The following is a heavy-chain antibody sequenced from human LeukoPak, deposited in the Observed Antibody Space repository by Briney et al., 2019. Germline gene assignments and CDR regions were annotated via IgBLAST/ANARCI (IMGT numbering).Heavy chain of an antibody. CDR2: IYYSGST. V-gene: IGHV4-39*01. D-gene: IGHD3-10*01. CDR3: ARHRYYYRSGSYYGAPYYMDV. Sequence: ASETLSLTCTVSGGSISSSSYYWGWIRQPPGKGLEWIGSIYYSGSTYYNPSLKSRVTISVDTSKNQFSLKLSSVTAADTAVYYCARHRYYYRSGSYYGAPYYMDVWGKGTTVTISS. CDR1: GGSISSSSYY. J-gene: IGHJ6*03.